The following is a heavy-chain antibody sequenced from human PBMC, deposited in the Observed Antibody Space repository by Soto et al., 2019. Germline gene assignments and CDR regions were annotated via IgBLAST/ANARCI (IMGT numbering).Heavy chain of an antibody. Sequence: SQTLSLTCAISGDSVASNSAAWNWIRQSPSRGLEWLGRTYYRSKWYNDYAVSVKSRITINPDTSKNQFSLQLNSVTPEDTAVYYCARDSYYYDSSGYYGIDYWGQGTLVTVS. J-gene: IGHJ4*02. CDR3: ARDSYYYDSSGYYGIDY. V-gene: IGHV6-1*01. D-gene: IGHD3-22*01. CDR2: TYYRSKWYN. CDR1: GDSVASNSAA.